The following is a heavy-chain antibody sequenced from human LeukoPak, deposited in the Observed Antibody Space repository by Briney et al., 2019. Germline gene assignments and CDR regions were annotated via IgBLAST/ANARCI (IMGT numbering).Heavy chain of an antibody. CDR2: IIPIFGTA. CDR3: ARGGEQLVISWFDP. CDR1: GGTFISYA. J-gene: IGHJ5*02. V-gene: IGHV1-69*13. Sequence: SVKVSCKASGGTFISYAISWVRQAPGQGLEWMGGIIPIFGTANYAQKFQGRVTITADESTSTAYMELSSLRSEDTAVYYCARGGEQLVISWFDPWGQGTLVTVSS. D-gene: IGHD6-6*01.